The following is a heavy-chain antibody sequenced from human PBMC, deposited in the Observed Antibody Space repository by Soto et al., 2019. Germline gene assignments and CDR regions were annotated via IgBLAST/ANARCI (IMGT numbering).Heavy chain of an antibody. J-gene: IGHJ4*02. CDR2: INPSGGST. Sequence: QVQLVQSGAEVKKPGASVKVSCKASGYTFTSYYMHWVRQAPGQGLEWMGIINPSGGSTSYAQKFQGRVTMTRDTSSSTVYMELSWLRSDDTAVYYCARDLGDRGDYWGQGTLVTVSS. CDR1: GYTFTSYY. D-gene: IGHD3-10*01. V-gene: IGHV1-46*01. CDR3: ARDLGDRGDY.